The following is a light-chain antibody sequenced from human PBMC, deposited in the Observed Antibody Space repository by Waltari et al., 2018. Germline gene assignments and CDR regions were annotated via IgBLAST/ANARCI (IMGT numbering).Light chain of an antibody. Sequence: EIILTQSPATLSLSPGERATLSCRASQSVNSLAWYQQKSGQAPRLLIYDDSYRATGIPARFSGSGSGTDFTLTISSLETEDFAVYYCQQRSDWPPLTFGGGTKVEVK. CDR3: QQRSDWPPLT. V-gene: IGKV3-11*01. J-gene: IGKJ4*01. CDR2: DDS. CDR1: QSVNS.